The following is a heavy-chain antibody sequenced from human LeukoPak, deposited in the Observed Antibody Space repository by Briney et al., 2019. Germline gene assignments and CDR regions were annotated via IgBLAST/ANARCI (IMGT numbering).Heavy chain of an antibody. D-gene: IGHD3-16*01. CDR2: IYYSGST. J-gene: IGHJ6*03. CDR1: GGSISSSSYY. Sequence: SETLSLTCTVSGGSISSSSYYWGWIRQPPGKGQEWIGSIYYSGSTYYNPSLKSRVTISVDTSKNQFSLKLSSVTAADTAVYYCARVGDGYYYYYMDVWGKGTTVTVSS. CDR3: ARVGDGYYYYYMDV. V-gene: IGHV4-39*07.